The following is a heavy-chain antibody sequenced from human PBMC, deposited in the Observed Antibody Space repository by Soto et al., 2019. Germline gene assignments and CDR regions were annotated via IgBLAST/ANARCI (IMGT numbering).Heavy chain of an antibody. CDR3: ARVSPLEWYSSAIYWCDT. Sequence: QVQLVQSGPEVKKPGPSVKVSCKASGCTFTSYAIRWVRQARGQGLEWMGGIIPVFGTANYAQKFQRRVTITADKSTVTVSRELTSLRAEKTAVCFCARVSPLEWYSSAIYWCDTWGQGTLVTVSS. J-gene: IGHJ5*02. CDR1: GCTFTSYA. D-gene: IGHD6-25*01. V-gene: IGHV1-69*06. CDR2: IIPVFGTA.